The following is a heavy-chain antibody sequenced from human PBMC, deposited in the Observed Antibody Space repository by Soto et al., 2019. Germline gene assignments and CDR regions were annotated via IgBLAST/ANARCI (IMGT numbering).Heavy chain of an antibody. D-gene: IGHD6-13*01. CDR2: INSDGSST. CDR1: GFTFSSYW. Sequence: GESLKISCAASGFTFSSYWMHWVRQAPGKGLVWVSRINSDGSSTSYADSVKGRFTISRDNAKNTLYLQMNSLRAEDTAVYYCARLDGGGRYSSSWGQVEFDYWGQGTLVTVSS. CDR3: ARLDGGGRYSSSWGQVEFDY. V-gene: IGHV3-74*01. J-gene: IGHJ4*02.